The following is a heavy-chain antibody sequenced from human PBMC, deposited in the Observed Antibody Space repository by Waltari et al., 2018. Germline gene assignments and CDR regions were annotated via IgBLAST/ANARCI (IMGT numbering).Heavy chain of an antibody. J-gene: IGHJ6*03. V-gene: IGHV3-30*02. CDR2: IRYDGSNK. Sequence: QVQLVESGGGVVQPGGSLRLSCAASGFTFSSYGMHWVRQAPGKGLEWVAFIRYDGSNKYYADSVKGRFTISRDNSKNTLYLQMNSLRAEDTAVYYCAILRRIAAADYMDVWGKGTTVTVSS. D-gene: IGHD6-13*01. CDR3: AILRRIAAADYMDV. CDR1: GFTFSSYG.